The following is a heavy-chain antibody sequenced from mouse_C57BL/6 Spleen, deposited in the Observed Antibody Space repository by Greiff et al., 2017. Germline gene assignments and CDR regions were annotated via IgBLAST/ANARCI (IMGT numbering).Heavy chain of an antibody. CDR1: GYTFTSYW. D-gene: IGHD2-4*01. J-gene: IGHJ3*01. V-gene: IGHV1-69*01. CDR2: IDPSDSYT. CDR3: ARQIYYDPSAWFAY. Sequence: QVQLQQPGAELVMPGASVKLSCKASGYTFTSYWMHWVKQRPGQGLEWIGEIDPSDSYTNYNQKFKGKSTLTVDKSSRTAYMQLSSLTSEDSAVYYCARQIYYDPSAWFAYWGQGTLVTVSA.